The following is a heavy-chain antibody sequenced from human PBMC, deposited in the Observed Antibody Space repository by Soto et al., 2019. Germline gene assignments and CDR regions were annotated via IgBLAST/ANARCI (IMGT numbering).Heavy chain of an antibody. J-gene: IGHJ4*02. D-gene: IGHD1-26*01. CDR3: TRGVCNSESYYCSDY. CDR1: GFTFSKYS. CDR2: IKQDGSDK. Sequence: GGSLRLSCAASGFTFSKYSMSWVRQAPGKGLEWVANIKQDGSDKYHVDSVKGRFTISRDNAENSLYLQMNSLRAEDTAVYYGTRGVCNSESYYCSDYWGQGTLVTVSS. V-gene: IGHV3-7*01.